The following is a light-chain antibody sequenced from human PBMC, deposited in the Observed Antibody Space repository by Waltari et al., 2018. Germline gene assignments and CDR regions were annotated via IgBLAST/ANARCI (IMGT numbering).Light chain of an antibody. CDR3: QQYNNWPPMYT. V-gene: IGKV3-15*01. CDR1: QSVSSN. CDR2: AAS. Sequence: EIVMTQSPATLSVSPGDRVTLSCRASQSVSSNLAWSQQKPGQAPRVLIYAASTRATGIPARFSGSGSGTEFTLTISSLQSEDFAVYYCQQYNNWPPMYTFGQGTKLEIK. J-gene: IGKJ2*01.